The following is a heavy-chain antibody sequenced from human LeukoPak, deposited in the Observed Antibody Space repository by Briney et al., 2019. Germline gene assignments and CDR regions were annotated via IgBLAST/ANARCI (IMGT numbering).Heavy chain of an antibody. Sequence: VASVKVSCKASGGTFSSYAISWVRQAPGQGLGWMGGIIPIFGTANYAQKFQGRVTITTDESTSTAYMELSSLRSEDTAVYYCARGYYDSSGNPRLDYWGQGTLVTVSS. D-gene: IGHD3-22*01. CDR2: IIPIFGTA. J-gene: IGHJ4*02. V-gene: IGHV1-69*05. CDR3: ARGYYDSSGNPRLDY. CDR1: GGTFSSYA.